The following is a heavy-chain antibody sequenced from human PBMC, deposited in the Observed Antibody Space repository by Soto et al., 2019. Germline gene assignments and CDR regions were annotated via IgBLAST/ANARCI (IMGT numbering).Heavy chain of an antibody. CDR3: VIADSSAASGYRNWFDP. Sequence: ASVKVSCKASGYSFSSYGISWVRQAPGQGLEWMGWISIYSGNTKYAQKFQGRVSVTTDTSTSLAYMELRSLTSDDTAVYYFVIADSSAASGYRNWFDPWGQGTQVTVSS. J-gene: IGHJ5*02. D-gene: IGHD3-3*01. CDR1: GYSFSSYG. V-gene: IGHV1-18*01. CDR2: ISIYSGNT.